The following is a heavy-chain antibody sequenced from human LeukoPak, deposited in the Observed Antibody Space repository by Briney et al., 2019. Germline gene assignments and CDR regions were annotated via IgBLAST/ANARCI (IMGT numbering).Heavy chain of an antibody. CDR3: ARRTGYYMDY. J-gene: IGHJ4*02. V-gene: IGHV4-39*07. D-gene: IGHD3-9*01. CDR2: VYYSGST. Sequence: SETLSLTCTVSGGSISSSSYYWGWIRQPPGKGLEWIGNVYYSGSTNYNPSLKSRVTISVDTSKNQFSLKLSSVTAADTAVYYCARRTGYYMDYWGQGTLVTVSS. CDR1: GGSISSSSYY.